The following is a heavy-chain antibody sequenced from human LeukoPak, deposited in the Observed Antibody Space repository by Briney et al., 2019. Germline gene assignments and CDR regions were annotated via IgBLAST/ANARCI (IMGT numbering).Heavy chain of an antibody. CDR1: GCTFTSYD. J-gene: IGHJ5*02. Sequence: VASVMVSCKASGCTFTSYDIDWVRQATGQGLEWMGWMNPNSGNTGYAQKFQGRVTITRNTSISTAYMELSSLRSEDTAVYYCSAGNWFDPWGQGTLVTVSS. V-gene: IGHV1-8*03. CDR2: MNPNSGNT. CDR3: SAGNWFDP.